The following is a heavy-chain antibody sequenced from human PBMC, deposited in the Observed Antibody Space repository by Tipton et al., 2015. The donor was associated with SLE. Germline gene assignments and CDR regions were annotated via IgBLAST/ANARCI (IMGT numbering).Heavy chain of an antibody. CDR3: VKGYSGIAFYALDV. Sequence: GSLRLSCAGSGFIFSDHYIDWVRQAPGKGLEWVGRCANKANSYTTEYAASVKGRFTISRDDSKRSLYLQMNSLKTEDTAMYHCVKGYSGIAFYALDVWGQGTMVTVSS. J-gene: IGHJ3*01. CDR2: CANKANSYTT. D-gene: IGHD5-12*01. CDR1: GFIFSDHY. V-gene: IGHV3-72*01.